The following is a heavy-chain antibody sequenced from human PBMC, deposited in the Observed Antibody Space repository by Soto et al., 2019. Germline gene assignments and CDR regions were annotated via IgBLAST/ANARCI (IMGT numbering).Heavy chain of an antibody. CDR1: GYSFHTYA. Sequence: QVQLVQSGAEVKKPGASVNVSCKASGYSFHTYAISWVRQAPGQGLEWVGWISGYNGNTNYAQKLQGRVTLTRDTSTKTAFMELRSLTGDDTAVYYCAREYGMDVWGQGTTVTVSS. J-gene: IGHJ6*02. V-gene: IGHV1-18*01. CDR2: ISGYNGNT. CDR3: AREYGMDV.